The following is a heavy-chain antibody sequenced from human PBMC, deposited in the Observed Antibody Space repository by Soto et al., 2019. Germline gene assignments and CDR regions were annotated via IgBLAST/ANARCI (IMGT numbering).Heavy chain of an antibody. Sequence: QLQLQQSGSGLVNPSQTLSLTCTVSDVSSSTGGYSWNWLRQPPGKVPEWIGYVYQSGPAFYNPSLTTRVSMSLAKSKRQFFLNLISVTAADTAVYYCARGAQLYMREPCVDYWGQGILVTVSS. CDR1: DVSSSTGGYS. J-gene: IGHJ4*02. CDR2: VYQSGPA. CDR3: ARGAQLYMREPCVDY. V-gene: IGHV4-30-2*01. D-gene: IGHD1-1*01.